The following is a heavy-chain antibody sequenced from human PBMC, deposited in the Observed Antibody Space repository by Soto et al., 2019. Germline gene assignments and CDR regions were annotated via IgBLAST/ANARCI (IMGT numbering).Heavy chain of an antibody. CDR3: ARGGPRITMIVVVMDDAFDI. CDR2: ISAYNGNT. D-gene: IGHD3-22*01. J-gene: IGHJ3*02. Sequence: ASVKVSCKASGYTFTSYGIRWVRQAPGQGLEWMGWISAYNGNTNYAQKLQGRVTMTTDTSTSTAYMELRSLRSDDTAVYYCARGGPRITMIVVVMDDAFDIWGQGTMVTVSS. V-gene: IGHV1-18*01. CDR1: GYTFTSYG.